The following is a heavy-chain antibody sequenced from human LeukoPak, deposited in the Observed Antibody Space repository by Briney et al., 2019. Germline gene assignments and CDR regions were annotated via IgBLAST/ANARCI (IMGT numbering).Heavy chain of an antibody. D-gene: IGHD2-21*02. CDR1: GGTFSSYA. V-gene: IGHV1-69*04. CDR3: ARDPPLTSENAFDI. CDR2: IIPILGIA. J-gene: IGHJ3*02. Sequence: EASVKVSCKASGGTFSSYAISWVRQAPGQGLEWMGRIIPILGIANYAQKFQGRVTITADKSTSTAYMELSSLRSEDTAVYYCARDPPLTSENAFDIWGQGTIVTVSS.